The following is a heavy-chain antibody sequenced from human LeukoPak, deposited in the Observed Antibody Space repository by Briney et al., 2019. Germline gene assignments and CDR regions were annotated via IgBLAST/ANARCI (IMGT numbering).Heavy chain of an antibody. V-gene: IGHV3-53*01. CDR2: IYSGGTT. CDR1: GFTVSGNY. J-gene: IGHJ4*02. D-gene: IGHD3-22*01. CDR3: ASGSSGYYSYY. Sequence: GGSLRLSCAASGFTVSGNYMSWVRQAPGKGLEWVSLIYSGGTTYYADSMKGRFTISRDNSKNTLYLQMNSLRAEDTAVYYCASGSSGYYSYYWGQGTLVTVSS.